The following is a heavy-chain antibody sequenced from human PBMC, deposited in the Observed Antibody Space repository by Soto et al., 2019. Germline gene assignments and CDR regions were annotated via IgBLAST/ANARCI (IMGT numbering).Heavy chain of an antibody. CDR3: ARGQDTAMVTGFDY. CDR1: GFTFSSYS. V-gene: IGHV3-48*02. D-gene: IGHD5-18*01. Sequence: EVQLVESGGGLVQPGGSPRLSCAASGFTFSSYSMNWVRQAPGKGLEWVSYISSSSSTIYYADSVKGRFTISRDNAKNSLYLQMNSLRDEDTAVYYCARGQDTAMVTGFDYWGQGTLVTVSS. J-gene: IGHJ4*02. CDR2: ISSSSSTI.